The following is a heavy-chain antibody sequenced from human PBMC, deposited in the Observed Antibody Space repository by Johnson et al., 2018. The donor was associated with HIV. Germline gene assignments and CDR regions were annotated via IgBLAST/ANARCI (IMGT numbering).Heavy chain of an antibody. Sequence: AGGGVTFNSHAMHWVRQAPGKGLEWVSVLFSGDTTYYADSVNGRFTISRDNSKNTLYLQMNSLRAEDTAVYYCARACRDGYTCDVFDIWGQGTLVTVSS. CDR2: LFSGDTT. CDR1: GVTFNSHA. V-gene: IGHV3-66*01. CDR3: ARACRDGYTCDVFDI. J-gene: IGHJ3*02. D-gene: IGHD5-24*01.